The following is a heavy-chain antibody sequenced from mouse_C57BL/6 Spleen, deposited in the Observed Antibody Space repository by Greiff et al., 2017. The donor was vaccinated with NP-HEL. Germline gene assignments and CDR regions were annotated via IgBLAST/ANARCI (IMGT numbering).Heavy chain of an antibody. CDR3: ARGGGWLLRDAMDY. CDR1: GYTFTSYW. V-gene: IGHV1-64*01. J-gene: IGHJ4*01. CDR2: IHPNSGST. D-gene: IGHD2-3*01. Sequence: QVQLQQSGAELVKPGASVKLSCKASGYTFTSYWMHWVKQRPGQGLEWIGMIHPNSGSTNYNEKFKSKATLTVDKSSSTAYMQLSSLTSEDSAVYYCARGGGWLLRDAMDYWGQGTSVTVSS.